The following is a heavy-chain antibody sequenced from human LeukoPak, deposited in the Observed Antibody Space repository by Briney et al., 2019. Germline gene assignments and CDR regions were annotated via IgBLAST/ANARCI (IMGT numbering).Heavy chain of an antibody. D-gene: IGHD3-3*01. J-gene: IGHJ4*02. Sequence: KPSETLSLTCTVSGGSISSYYWSWIRQPPGKGLEWIGYIYYSGSTYYNPSLKSRVTISVDTSKNQFSLKLSSVTAADTAVYYCARGTDGYYLPYFDYWGQGTLVTVSS. V-gene: IGHV4-30-4*01. CDR1: GGSISSYY. CDR3: ARGTDGYYLPYFDY. CDR2: IYYSGST.